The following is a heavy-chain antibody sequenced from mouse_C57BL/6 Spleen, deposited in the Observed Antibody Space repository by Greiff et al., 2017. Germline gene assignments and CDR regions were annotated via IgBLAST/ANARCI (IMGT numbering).Heavy chain of an antibody. CDR2: ISSGGSYT. Sequence: EVMLVESGGDLVKPGGSLKLSCAASGFTFSSYGMSWVRQTPDKRLEWVATISSGGSYTYYPDSVKGRFTISRDNAKNTLYLQMSSLKSEDTAMYYCARHGLYYSNYYVYWGQGTTRTVSS. D-gene: IGHD2-5*01. V-gene: IGHV5-6*01. CDR1: GFTFSSYG. J-gene: IGHJ2*01. CDR3: ARHGLYYSNYYVY.